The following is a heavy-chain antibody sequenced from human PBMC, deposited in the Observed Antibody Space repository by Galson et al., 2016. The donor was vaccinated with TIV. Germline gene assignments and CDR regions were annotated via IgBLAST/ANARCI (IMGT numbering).Heavy chain of an antibody. CDR3: TSDLGRLRDY. Sequence: SVKVSCKASGYIFTNYYFHWVRQAPGQGLEWMGVIDPSSGGTTYAQKFQARLIMTRDTSTTTVYMDLNSLKSGDTAVYYCTSDLGRLRDYWGQGTLVTVSS. CDR1: GYIFTNYY. J-gene: IGHJ4*02. V-gene: IGHV1-46*01. CDR2: IDPSSGGT. D-gene: IGHD7-27*01.